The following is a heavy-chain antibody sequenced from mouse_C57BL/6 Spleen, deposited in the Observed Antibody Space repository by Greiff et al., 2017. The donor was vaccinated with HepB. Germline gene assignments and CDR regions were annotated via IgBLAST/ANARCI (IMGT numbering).Heavy chain of an antibody. V-gene: IGHV1-15*01. Sequence: VQLQQSGAELVRPGASVPLSCKASGYTFTDYEMHWVKQTPVHGLEWIGAIDPETGGTAYNQKFKGKAILTADKSSSTAYMELRSLTSEDSAVYDCTRLRRYFDYWGQGTTLTVSS. CDR2: IDPETGGT. CDR1: GYTFTDYE. D-gene: IGHD2-12*01. J-gene: IGHJ2*01. CDR3: TRLRRYFDY.